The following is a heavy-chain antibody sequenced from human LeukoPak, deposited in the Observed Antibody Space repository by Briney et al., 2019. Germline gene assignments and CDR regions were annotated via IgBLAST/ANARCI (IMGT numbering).Heavy chain of an antibody. D-gene: IGHD3-22*01. CDR2: IKSKTDGGTT. CDR1: GFTFTNAW. V-gene: IGHV3-15*01. Sequence: KSGGSLRLSCAASGFTFTNAWMSWVRQAPVKGLEWVGRIKSKTDGGTTDYAAPVKGRFTISRDVSKNTLYLQMNSLKTEDTAVYYCTTEVVITTYFDYWGQGTLVTVSS. J-gene: IGHJ4*02. CDR3: TTEVVITTYFDY.